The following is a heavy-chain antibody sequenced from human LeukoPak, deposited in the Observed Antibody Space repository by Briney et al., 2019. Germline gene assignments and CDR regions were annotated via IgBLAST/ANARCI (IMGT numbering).Heavy chain of an antibody. Sequence: PGGSLRLSCSASGFTFSSYVLSWVRQAPGKGLEWVSAISGSGESIYYADSVKGRFTISRDNSKDTLYLQMNSLTAEDTAVYYCAKDPRGDYSGSWYFDYRGQGTLVTVSS. J-gene: IGHJ4*02. CDR2: ISGSGESI. CDR3: AKDPRGDYSGSWYFDY. V-gene: IGHV3-23*01. D-gene: IGHD5-12*01. CDR1: GFTFSSYV.